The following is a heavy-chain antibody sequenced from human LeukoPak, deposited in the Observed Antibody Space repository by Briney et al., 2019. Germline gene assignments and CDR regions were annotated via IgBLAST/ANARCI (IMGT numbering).Heavy chain of an antibody. Sequence: ASVKVSCKASGYTFTGYYMHWVRQAPGQGLEWMGWINPNSGGTNYAQKFQGRVTMTRDTSTSTAYMELRSLRSDDTAVYYCARDSSGWFWGIDYYYHYMDVWGKGTTVTVSS. V-gene: IGHV1-2*02. D-gene: IGHD6-19*01. CDR1: GYTFTGYY. J-gene: IGHJ6*03. CDR2: INPNSGGT. CDR3: ARDSSGWFWGIDYYYHYMDV.